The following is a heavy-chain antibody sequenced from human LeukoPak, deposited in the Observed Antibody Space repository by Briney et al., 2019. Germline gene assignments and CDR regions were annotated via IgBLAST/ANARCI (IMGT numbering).Heavy chain of an antibody. CDR1: GFTFSHYG. V-gene: IGHV3-23*01. D-gene: IGHD1-26*01. J-gene: IGHJ4*02. CDR2: ISGSGYST. CDR3: ANRFVGATTDY. Sequence: PGGTLRLSCAASGFTFSHYGMSWVRQAPGKGLEWVSAISGSGYSTYYADSVKGRFTISRDNSKNTLYLQMNSLRAEDTAVYYCANRFVGATTDYWGQGTLVTVSS.